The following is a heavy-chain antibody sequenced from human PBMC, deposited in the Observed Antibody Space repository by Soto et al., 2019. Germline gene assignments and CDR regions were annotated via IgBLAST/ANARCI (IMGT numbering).Heavy chain of an antibody. CDR2: IYPGDSDT. J-gene: IGHJ6*02. CDR1: GYSFTSYW. V-gene: IGHV5-51*01. D-gene: IGHD3-10*01. Sequence: GESLKISCKGSGYSFTSYWIGWVRQMPGKGLEWMGIIYPGDSDTRYSPSFQGQVTISADKSISTAYLQWSSLKASDTAMYYCAGGGVRGVITRTRDYYGMDVWGQGTRVTVSS. CDR3: AGGGVRGVITRTRDYYGMDV.